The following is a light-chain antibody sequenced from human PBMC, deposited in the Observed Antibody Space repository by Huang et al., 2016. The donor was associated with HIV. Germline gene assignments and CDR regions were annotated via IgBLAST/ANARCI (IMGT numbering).Light chain of an antibody. V-gene: IGKV3-15*01. CDR3: QQYDNWPLT. J-gene: IGKJ5*01. Sequence: ERVMTQSPATLSVAPGERVTLSCRARHSLRSNLACYQQKPGQAPRLLIHGASTRATGIPARFSGSVSGTEFTLAISSLQSEDSGVYFCQQYDNWPLTFGQGTRLEIK. CDR1: HSLRSN. CDR2: GAS.